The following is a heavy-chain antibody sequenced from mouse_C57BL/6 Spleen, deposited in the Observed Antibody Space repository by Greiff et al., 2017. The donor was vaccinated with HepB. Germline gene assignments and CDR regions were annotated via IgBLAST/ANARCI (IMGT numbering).Heavy chain of an antibody. D-gene: IGHD2-5*01. CDR2: INPSNGGT. Sequence: QVQLQQPGTELVKPGASVKLSCKASGYTFTSYWMHWVKQRPGQGLEWIGNINPSNGGTNYNEKFKSKATLTVAKSSSTAYMQLSSLTSEDSAVDDCARDYSNSACAWVAYWGQGTRVTVAA. V-gene: IGHV1-53*01. J-gene: IGHJ3*01. CDR3: ARDYSNSACAWVAY. CDR1: GYTFTSYW.